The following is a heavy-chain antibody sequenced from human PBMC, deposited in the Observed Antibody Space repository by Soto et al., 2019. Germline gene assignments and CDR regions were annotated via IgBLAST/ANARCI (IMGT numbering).Heavy chain of an antibody. Sequence: GGSLRLSCAASGCTFSSYVMHWVRQAPGKGLEWVAVISYDGSNKYYADSVKGRFTISRDNSKNTLYLQMNSLRAEDTAVYYCAKDLEIVVSQGSYYGMDVWGQGTTVTVSS. V-gene: IGHV3-30*18. D-gene: IGHD3-22*01. CDR1: GCTFSSYV. CDR2: ISYDGSNK. CDR3: AKDLEIVVSQGSYYGMDV. J-gene: IGHJ6*02.